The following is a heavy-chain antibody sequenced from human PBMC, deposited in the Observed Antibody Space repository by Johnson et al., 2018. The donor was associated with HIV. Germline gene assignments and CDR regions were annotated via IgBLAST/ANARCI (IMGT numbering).Heavy chain of an antibody. CDR2: ISYHVNNN. Sequence: QVRLVESGGGVVQPGGSLRLSCAASGFTFSNYGMYWVRQAPGKGLEWVAVISYHVNNNDYADSVKGRFTISRDNAKHTLYLQMNSLRADDTAVYYCARASHSSGWYGRLGDAFDIWGQGTMVTVSS. D-gene: IGHD6-19*01. CDR1: GFTFSNYG. CDR3: ARASHSSGWYGRLGDAFDI. V-gene: IGHV3-33*05. J-gene: IGHJ3*02.